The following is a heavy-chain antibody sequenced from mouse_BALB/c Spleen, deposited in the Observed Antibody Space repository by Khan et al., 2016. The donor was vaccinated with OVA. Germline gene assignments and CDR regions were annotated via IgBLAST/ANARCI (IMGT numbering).Heavy chain of an antibody. CDR2: IIPTNDYA. CDR1: GYTFTTYT. CDR3: AREGAYYRSDGWFAY. V-gene: IGHV1-4*01. Sequence: QVQLQQSGAELARPGASVKMSCKASGYTFTTYTIHWVKQGPGQGLEWIGYIIPTNDYANYNQKFKDRATLTADKSSSTAYMQLSSLTSEDSALYYCAREGAYYRSDGWFAYWGQGTLVTVSA. D-gene: IGHD2-14*01. J-gene: IGHJ3*01.